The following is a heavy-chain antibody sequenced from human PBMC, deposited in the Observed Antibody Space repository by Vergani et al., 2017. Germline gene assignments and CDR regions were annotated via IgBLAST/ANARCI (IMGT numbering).Heavy chain of an antibody. Sequence: EVQLVESGGGLIQPGGSLRLSCAASGFTVSSNYMSWVRQAPGKGLEWVSVIYSGGSTYYADSVKGRFTISRDNSKNTLYLQMNSLRAEDTAVYYCARETYYYDSSGLNYFDYWGQGTLVTVSS. CDR2: IYSGGST. CDR3: ARETYYYDSSGLNYFDY. D-gene: IGHD3-22*01. CDR1: GFTVSSNY. V-gene: IGHV3-53*01. J-gene: IGHJ4*02.